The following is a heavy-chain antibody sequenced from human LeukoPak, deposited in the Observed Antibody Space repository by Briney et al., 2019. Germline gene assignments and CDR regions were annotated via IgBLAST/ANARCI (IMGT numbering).Heavy chain of an antibody. CDR2: IKQDGSEN. CDR3: RKDRLFDYYYMDV. CDR1: GFIFRTYW. V-gene: IGHV3-7*01. J-gene: IGHJ6*03. D-gene: IGHD3-10*02. Sequence: PGGSLRLSCAASGFIFRTYWMSWVRQAPGKGLEWVANIKQDGSENYYVDSVKGRFTISRDNAKNSLYLQMNSLRAEDTAVYYGRKDRLFDYYYMDVWGKGTTVTVPS.